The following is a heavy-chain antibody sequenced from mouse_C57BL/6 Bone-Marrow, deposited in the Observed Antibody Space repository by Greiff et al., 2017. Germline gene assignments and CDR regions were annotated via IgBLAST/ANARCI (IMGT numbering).Heavy chain of an antibody. CDR3: AREVYSNSYFDD. CDR2: IDPSDSYT. D-gene: IGHD2-5*01. V-gene: IGHV1-50*01. Sequence: QVQLQQPGAELVKPGASVKLSCKASGYTFTSYWMQWVKQRPGQGLEWIGEIDPSDSYTYYNQKFKGKATLTVDTSSSTADMQLSSLTSEDSAVYYCAREVYSNSYFDDGGQGTTLTVSS. J-gene: IGHJ2*01. CDR1: GYTFTSYW.